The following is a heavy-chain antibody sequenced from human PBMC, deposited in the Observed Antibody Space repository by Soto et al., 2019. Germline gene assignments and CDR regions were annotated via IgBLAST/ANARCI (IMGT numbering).Heavy chain of an antibody. CDR3: ARSAAAAGTMPVPYYYYGMDV. CDR2: IIPIFGTA. Sequence: SVKVSCKASGGTFSSYAISWVRQAPGQGLEWMGGIIPIFGTANYAQKFQGRVTITADESTSTAYMELSSLRSEDTAVYYCARSAAAAGTMPVPYYYYGMDVWGQGTTVTVSS. CDR1: GGTFSSYA. J-gene: IGHJ6*02. V-gene: IGHV1-69*13. D-gene: IGHD6-13*01.